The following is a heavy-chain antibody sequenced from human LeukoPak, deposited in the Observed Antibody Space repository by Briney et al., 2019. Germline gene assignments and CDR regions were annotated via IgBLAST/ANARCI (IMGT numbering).Heavy chain of an antibody. CDR2: VFYSGNT. Sequence: SETLSLTCTVSGGSMSPYYWNWIRRAPGKGLEWIGYVFYSGNTYYNPSLRGRVTISIDTSKSQFSLNLSSVTAADTAVYFCAKGTRFDPWGQGTPVTVSS. CDR1: GGSMSPYY. J-gene: IGHJ5*02. D-gene: IGHD1-7*01. CDR3: AKGTRFDP. V-gene: IGHV4-59*01.